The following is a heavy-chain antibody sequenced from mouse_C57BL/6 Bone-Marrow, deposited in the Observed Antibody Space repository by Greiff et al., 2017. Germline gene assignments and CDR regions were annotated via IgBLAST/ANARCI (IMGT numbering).Heavy chain of an antibody. D-gene: IGHD1-1*01. CDR3: AKKGHYYGSSYWFAY. CDR1: GFSLTSYG. Sequence: VQGVESGPGLVQPSQSLSITCTVSGFSLTSYGVHWVRQSPGKGLEWLGVIWRGGSTDYNAAFMSRLSITKDNSKSQVLFKMNSLQADDTAIYYCAKKGHYYGSSYWFAYWGQGTLVTVSA. V-gene: IGHV2-5*01. CDR2: IWRGGST. J-gene: IGHJ3*01.